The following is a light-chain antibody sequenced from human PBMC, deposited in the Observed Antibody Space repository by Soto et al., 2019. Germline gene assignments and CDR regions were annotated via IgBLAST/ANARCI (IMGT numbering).Light chain of an antibody. CDR3: CSYAASTIHYV. V-gene: IGLV2-23*02. CDR1: DVGSYNL. Sequence: QSVLTQPASVSGSPGQSITISCTGSDVGSYNLVSWYQQHPGKAPKLMIYEVTKRPSGVSNRFSGSKSGNTASLTISGLQAEDEADYYCCSYAASTIHYVFGTGTKLTVL. J-gene: IGLJ1*01. CDR2: EVT.